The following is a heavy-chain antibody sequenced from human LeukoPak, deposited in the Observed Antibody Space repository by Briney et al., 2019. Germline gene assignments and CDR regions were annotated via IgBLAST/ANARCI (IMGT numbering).Heavy chain of an antibody. CDR3: ARVSSSGWYFDY. CDR2: IYYSGST. V-gene: IGHV4-59*01. J-gene: IGHJ4*02. D-gene: IGHD6-19*01. Sequence: SETLSLTCTVSGGSISSYYWSWIRQPPGKGLEWIGYIYYSGSTNYNPSLKSRVTISVDTSKNQFCLKLSSVTAADTAVYYCARVSSSGWYFDYWGQGTLVTVSS. CDR1: GGSISSYY.